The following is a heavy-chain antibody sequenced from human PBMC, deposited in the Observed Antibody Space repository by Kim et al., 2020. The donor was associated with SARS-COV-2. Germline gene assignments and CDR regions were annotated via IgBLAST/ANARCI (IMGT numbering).Heavy chain of an antibody. Sequence: GGSLRLSCAASAFSFSTCDMNWIHQAPGKGLEWVSSISSSSSYIKYADSVKGRFTISRDNAKNSLYLQMNSLRAEDTAVYYCARVYSNGWNYFDYWGQGTLVTVSS. D-gene: IGHD6-19*01. CDR1: AFSFSTCD. CDR2: ISSSSSYI. J-gene: IGHJ4*02. CDR3: ARVYSNGWNYFDY. V-gene: IGHV3-21*01.